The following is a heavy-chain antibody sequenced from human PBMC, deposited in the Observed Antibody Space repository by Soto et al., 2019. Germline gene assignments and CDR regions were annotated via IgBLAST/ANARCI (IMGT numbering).Heavy chain of an antibody. CDR3: ASSPYIGLRNYYGMDV. V-gene: IGHV4-31*03. Sequence: LSLTCTVSGGSISSGGYYWSWIRQHPGKGLEWIGYIYYSGSTYYNPSLKSRVTISVDTSKNQFSLKLSSVTAADTAVYYCASSPYIGLRNYYGMDVWGQGTTVTVSS. CDR1: GGSISSGGYY. CDR2: IYYSGST. D-gene: IGHD4-17*01. J-gene: IGHJ6*02.